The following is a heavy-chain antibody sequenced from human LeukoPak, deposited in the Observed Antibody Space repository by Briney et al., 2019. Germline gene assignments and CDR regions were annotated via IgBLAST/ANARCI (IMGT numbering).Heavy chain of an antibody. V-gene: IGHV3-30*02. J-gene: IGHJ4*02. Sequence: PGGSLRLSCAASGFTFSSYGMSWVRQAPGRGLEWVAFLRYDGSDQKYADSVKGRFTISRDNSKNTLYLQMNSLRLEDAAIYYCAKEAYANGVVDYWGQGTLVTVSS. D-gene: IGHD2-2*01. CDR2: LRYDGSDQ. CDR1: GFTFSSYG. CDR3: AKEAYANGVVDY.